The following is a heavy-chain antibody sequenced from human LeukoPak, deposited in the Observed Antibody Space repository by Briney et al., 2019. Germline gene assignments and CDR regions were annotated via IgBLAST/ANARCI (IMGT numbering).Heavy chain of an antibody. V-gene: IGHV3-30*18. Sequence: GGSLRLSCAASGFTFSSYGMHWVRQAPGKGLEWVAVISYDGSNKYYADSVKGRFTISRDNSKNTLYLQMNSLRAEDTAVYYCAKDHYDILTGYYSSFDYWGQGTLVTVSS. CDR3: AKDHYDILTGYYSSFDY. J-gene: IGHJ4*02. CDR2: ISYDGSNK. CDR1: GFTFSSYG. D-gene: IGHD3-9*01.